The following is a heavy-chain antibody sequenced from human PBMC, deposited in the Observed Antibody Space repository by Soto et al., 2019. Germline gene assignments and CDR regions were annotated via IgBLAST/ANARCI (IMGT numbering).Heavy chain of an antibody. J-gene: IGHJ4*02. D-gene: IGHD4-17*01. CDR3: ARDEDGDYFDY. CDR2: ISSSGSYI. V-gene: IGHV3-21*01. CDR1: GFTFSTYS. Sequence: EVQLVESGGGLVKPGGSLRLSCAASGFTFSTYSMNWVRQAPGKGLEWVSSISSSGSYIYYADSVKGRFTISRDSAKNSLYLQMNSLRAEHTAVYYCARDEDGDYFDYWGQGTLVTVSS.